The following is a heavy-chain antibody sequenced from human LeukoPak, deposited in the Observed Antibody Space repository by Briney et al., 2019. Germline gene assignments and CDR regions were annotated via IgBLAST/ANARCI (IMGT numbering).Heavy chain of an antibody. J-gene: IGHJ4*02. Sequence: ASVKVSCKASGYTFTTYYMHWVRQAPGQGLEWMGIINPSSGSTSYAQRFQGRVTMTRDTSTSTVYMELSSLRSEDTAIYYCARVLGAHRYGSIDHWGQGTLVTVSS. CDR1: GYTFTTYY. CDR3: ARVLGAHRYGSIDH. V-gene: IGHV1-46*01. D-gene: IGHD5-18*01. CDR2: INPSSGST.